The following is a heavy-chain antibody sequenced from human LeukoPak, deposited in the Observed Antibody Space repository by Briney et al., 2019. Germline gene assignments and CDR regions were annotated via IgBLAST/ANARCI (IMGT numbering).Heavy chain of an antibody. J-gene: IGHJ4*02. CDR1: GFTFSTYT. V-gene: IGHV3-21*01. CDR3: ARVAGGLDY. CDR2: ITSSSTYI. Sequence: NTGGSLRLSCAASGFTFSTYTMNWVRQAPGKGLEWVSSITSSSTYIHYADSVKGRFTISRDDAKNSLYLQMNSLRVEDTAVYYCARVAGGLDYWGQGTLVTVSS. D-gene: IGHD6-13*01.